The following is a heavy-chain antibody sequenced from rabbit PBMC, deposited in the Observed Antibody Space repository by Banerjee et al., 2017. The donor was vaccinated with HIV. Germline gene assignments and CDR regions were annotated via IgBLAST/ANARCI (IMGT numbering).Heavy chain of an antibody. V-gene: IGHV1S45*01. J-gene: IGHJ4*01. Sequence: QEQLVESGGGLVQPEGSLTLTCTASGFSFSSSYYMCWVRQAPGKGLEWIACIYGGVSGTTYYASWAQGRFPISKTSSTTVTLQMTSLTAADTATYFCARDTYGYAGYAYARGYFNLWGQGTLVTVS. CDR2: IYGGVSGTT. D-gene: IGHD6-1*01. CDR3: ARDTYGYAGYAYARGYFNL. CDR1: GFSFSSSYY.